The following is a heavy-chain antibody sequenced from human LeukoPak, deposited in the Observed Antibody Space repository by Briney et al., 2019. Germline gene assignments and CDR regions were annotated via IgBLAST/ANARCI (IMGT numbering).Heavy chain of an antibody. D-gene: IGHD3-22*01. CDR3: ARAGANYYDSSGYYTPRKVPLIYYYMDV. J-gene: IGHJ6*03. CDR1: GFTFSSYA. Sequence: GGSLRLSCAASGFTFSSYAMHWVRQAPGKGLEWVAVISYDGSNKYYADSVKGRFTISRDNSKNTLYLQMNSLRAEDTAVYYCARAGANYYDSSGYYTPRKVPLIYYYMDVWGKGTTVTVSS. CDR2: ISYDGSNK. V-gene: IGHV3-30*04.